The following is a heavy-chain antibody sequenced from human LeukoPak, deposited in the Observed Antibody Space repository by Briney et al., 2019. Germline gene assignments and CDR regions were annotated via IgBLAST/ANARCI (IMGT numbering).Heavy chain of an antibody. CDR2: ISGSGGST. Sequence: GSLRLSCAASGFTFSSYAMSWVRQAPGKGLEWVSAISGSGGSTYYADSVKGRFTISRDNSKNTLYLQMNSLRAEDTAVYYCAKVENYYGSGKSDYWGQGTLVTVSS. V-gene: IGHV3-23*01. CDR1: GFTFSSYA. CDR3: AKVENYYGSGKSDY. D-gene: IGHD3-10*01. J-gene: IGHJ4*02.